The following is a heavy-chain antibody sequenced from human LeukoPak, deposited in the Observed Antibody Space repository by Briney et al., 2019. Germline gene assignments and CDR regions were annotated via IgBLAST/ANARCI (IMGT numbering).Heavy chain of an antibody. D-gene: IGHD4-17*01. CDR2: IYYSGTT. J-gene: IGHJ6*02. Sequence: SETLSLTCTVSGGSISHYFWSWIRQSPGKRLEWIGYIYYSGTTNYNPSLKSRVTISVDTSRNQFSLQLRSVTAADTAVYYCAREDPQTTVPEGMDVWGQGTTVIVSS. CDR3: AREDPQTTVPEGMDV. CDR1: GGSISHYF. V-gene: IGHV4-59*01.